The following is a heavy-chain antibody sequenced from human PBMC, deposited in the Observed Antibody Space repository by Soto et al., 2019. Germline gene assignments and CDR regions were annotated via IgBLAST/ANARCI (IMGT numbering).Heavy chain of an antibody. CDR3: ASLDLLLVDATDDDAFDI. D-gene: IGHD2-8*01. CDR2: ISSSGSTI. V-gene: IGHV3-48*03. J-gene: IGHJ3*02. Sequence: GGSLRLSCAASGFTFSSYEMNWVRQAPGKGLEWVSSISSSGSTIYYADSVKGRFTISRDNAKNSLYLQMNSLRAEDTAVYDWASLDLLLVDATDDDAFDIWGQGTLVTVSS. CDR1: GFTFSSYE.